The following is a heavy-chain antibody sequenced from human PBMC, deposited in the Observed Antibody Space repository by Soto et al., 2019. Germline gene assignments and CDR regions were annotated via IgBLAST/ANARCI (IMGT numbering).Heavy chain of an antibody. CDR2: ISGSGGST. D-gene: IGHD3-22*01. CDR3: AKDKSSYDSLQGFDY. V-gene: IGHV3-23*01. J-gene: IGHJ4*02. CDR1: GFTFSSYA. Sequence: PGGSLRLSCAASGFTFSSYAMGWVRQAPGKGLEWVSAISGSGGSTYYADSVKGRFTISRDNSKNTLYLQMNSLRAEDTAVYYCAKDKSSYDSLQGFDYWGQGTLVTVSS.